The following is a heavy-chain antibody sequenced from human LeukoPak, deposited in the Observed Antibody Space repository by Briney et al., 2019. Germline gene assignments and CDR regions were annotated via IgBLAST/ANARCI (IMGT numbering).Heavy chain of an antibody. CDR2: IYSGTI. CDR3: AKSLDMIPSGGY. Sequence: GGSLRLSCTVSGFTVSSNSMSWVRQAPGKGLEWVSFIYSGTIHYSDSVKGRFTISRDNSKNTLYLQMNSLRAEDTAVYYCAKSLDMIPSGGYWGQGTLVTVSS. J-gene: IGHJ4*02. V-gene: IGHV3-53*01. CDR1: GFTVSSNS. D-gene: IGHD3-3*01.